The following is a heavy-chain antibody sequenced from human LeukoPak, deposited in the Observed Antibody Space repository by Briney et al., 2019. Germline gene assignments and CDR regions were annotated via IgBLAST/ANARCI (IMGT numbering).Heavy chain of an antibody. V-gene: IGHV3-7*03. CDR2: IKDDGREK. CDR3: GRDFTGLFDY. Sequence: GGSLRLSCVASGFTFSRYWVTWVRQAPGKGLEWVANIKDDGREKNYVDSVKGRFTISRDNAKNSMYLQMDSLRVEDTAVYYCGRDFTGLFDYWGQGTLVTVSS. CDR1: GFTFSRYW. D-gene: IGHD3-10*01. J-gene: IGHJ4*02.